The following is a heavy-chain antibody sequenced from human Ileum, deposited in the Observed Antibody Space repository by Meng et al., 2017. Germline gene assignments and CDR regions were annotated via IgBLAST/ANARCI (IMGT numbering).Heavy chain of an antibody. V-gene: IGHV4-34*01. CDR2: INHSGST. Sequence: QVPIQVWGAGLLKPSETLARTCAGYGGSFRGYYRSWIRQPPGKGLEWIGEINHSGSTNYNPSLKSRVTISVDTSKNQFSLKLSSVTAADTAVYYCARVSSMIMVYGGSYFDYWGQGTLVTVSS. CDR3: ARVSSMIMVYGGSYFDY. J-gene: IGHJ4*02. CDR1: GGSFRGYY. D-gene: IGHD2-8*01.